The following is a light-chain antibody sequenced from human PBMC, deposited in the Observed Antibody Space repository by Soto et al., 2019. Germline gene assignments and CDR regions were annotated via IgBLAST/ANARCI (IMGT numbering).Light chain of an antibody. J-gene: IGLJ2*01. CDR1: SSDVGRYNL. CDR3: CSYAGSTTHVV. V-gene: IGLV2-23*01. CDR2: EGS. Sequence: QSALTQPASVSGSPGQSITISCTGTSSDVGRYNLVSWYQQHPGKAPKLMIYEGSKRPSGVSSRFSGSKSGNTASLTISGLQAEDEADYYCCSYAGSTTHVVCGGGTQLTVL.